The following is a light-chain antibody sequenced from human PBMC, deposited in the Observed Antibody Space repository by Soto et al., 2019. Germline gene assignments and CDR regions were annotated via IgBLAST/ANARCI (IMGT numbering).Light chain of an antibody. J-gene: IGLJ1*01. V-gene: IGLV2-14*01. CDR1: SSDVGGYNY. CDR2: EVS. Sequence: QSALAQPASVSGSPGQSVTISCTGTSSDVGGYNYVSWYQQHRGKAPKLMIYEVSNRPSGVSNRSSGSKSGNTASLTISGLQAEDEADYYCSSYTSSSTVFGTGTKVTVL. CDR3: SSYTSSSTV.